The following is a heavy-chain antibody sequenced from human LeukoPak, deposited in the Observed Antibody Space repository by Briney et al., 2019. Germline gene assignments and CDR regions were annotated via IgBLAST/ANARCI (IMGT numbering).Heavy chain of an antibody. CDR3: AKGGYSYGYSDY. J-gene: IGHJ4*02. D-gene: IGHD5-18*01. Sequence: GGSLRLSCAASGFTFSSYGMHWVRQAPGKGLEWVAFIRYYGSNKYYADSVKGRFNISRDNSKNTLYLQMNSLRAEDTAVYYCAKGGYSYGYSDYWGQGTLVPVS. V-gene: IGHV3-30*02. CDR2: IRYYGSNK. CDR1: GFTFSSYG.